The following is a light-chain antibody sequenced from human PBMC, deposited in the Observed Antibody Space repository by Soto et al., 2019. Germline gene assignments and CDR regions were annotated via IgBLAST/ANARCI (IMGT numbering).Light chain of an antibody. CDR2: DVT. CDR1: SSDVGGYNY. V-gene: IGLV2-8*01. J-gene: IGLJ2*01. CDR3: SSYAGSNNFVV. Sequence: QSALTQPPSASGSPGQSVTISCTGTSSDVGGYNYVSWYQQHPGKAPKHMIYDVTKRPSGVPDRFSGSKSGNTASLTVSGLQAEDEADYYCSSYAGSNNFVVFGGGTKLTVL.